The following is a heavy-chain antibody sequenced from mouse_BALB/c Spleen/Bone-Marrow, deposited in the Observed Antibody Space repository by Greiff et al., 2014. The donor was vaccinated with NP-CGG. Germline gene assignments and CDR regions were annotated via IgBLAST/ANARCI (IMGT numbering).Heavy chain of an antibody. Sequence: VQLQQSGPGLVKPSQSLSLTCTVTGYSITSDYAWNWIRQFPGNELEWMGFISYSGSTSYNPSLKSRISITRDTSKNQFFLQLNSVITEDTATYYCARFYYYGSSYKNWYFDVWGAGTTVTVSS. V-gene: IGHV3-2*02. CDR2: ISYSGST. CDR3: ARFYYYGSSYKNWYFDV. CDR1: GYSITSDYA. D-gene: IGHD1-1*01. J-gene: IGHJ1*01.